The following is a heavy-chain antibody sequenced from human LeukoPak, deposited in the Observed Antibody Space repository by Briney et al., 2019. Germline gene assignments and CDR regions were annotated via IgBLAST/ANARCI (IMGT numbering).Heavy chain of an antibody. CDR1: GYTFTGYY. D-gene: IGHD2-21*01. V-gene: IGHV1-2*02. CDR3: ARDHQMWTADYYYGMDV. Sequence: ASVKVSCKASGYTFTGYYMHWVRQAPGQGLEWMGWINPNSGGTNYAQKFQGRVTMTRDTSISTAYMELSRLRSDDTAVYYCARDHQMWTADYYYGMDVWGQGTTVTVSS. J-gene: IGHJ6*02. CDR2: INPNSGGT.